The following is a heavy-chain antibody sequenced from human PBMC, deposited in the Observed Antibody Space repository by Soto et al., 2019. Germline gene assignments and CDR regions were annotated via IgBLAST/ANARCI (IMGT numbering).Heavy chain of an antibody. CDR3: ARRFGYCRGGSCYSYIRVNDY. Sequence: SETLSLTCTVSGGSISSSSYYWGWIRQPPGKGLEWIGSIYYSGSTYYNPSLKSRVTISVDTSKNQFSLKLSSVTAADTAVYYCARRFGYCRGGSCYSYIRVNDYWGQGTLVTVSS. CDR2: IYYSGST. J-gene: IGHJ4*02. V-gene: IGHV4-39*01. D-gene: IGHD2-15*01. CDR1: GGSISSSSYY.